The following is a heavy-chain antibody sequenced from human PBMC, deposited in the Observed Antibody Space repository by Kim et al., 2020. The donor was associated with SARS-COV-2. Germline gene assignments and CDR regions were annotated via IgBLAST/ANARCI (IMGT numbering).Heavy chain of an antibody. V-gene: IGHV3-53*01. Sequence: SVKGRFTISRDNAKNTLYLQMNRLRAEDTAVYYCARGAYSSSPTEYYFDYWGQGTLVTVSS. J-gene: IGHJ4*02. CDR3: ARGAYSSSPTEYYFDY. D-gene: IGHD6-6*01.